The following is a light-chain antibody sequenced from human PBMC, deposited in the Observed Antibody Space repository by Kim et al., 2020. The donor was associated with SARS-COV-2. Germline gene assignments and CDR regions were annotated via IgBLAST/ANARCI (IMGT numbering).Light chain of an antibody. CDR1: HGIRND. V-gene: IGKV1-6*01. Sequence: SVGDRVTITCRASHGIRNDLAWYQQKPGKAPRLLIYAASRLQSGVPSRFSGSGSGTDFTLTISSLQPEDFATYYCLQDYKYPRTFGQGTKVEVK. J-gene: IGKJ1*01. CDR2: AAS. CDR3: LQDYKYPRT.